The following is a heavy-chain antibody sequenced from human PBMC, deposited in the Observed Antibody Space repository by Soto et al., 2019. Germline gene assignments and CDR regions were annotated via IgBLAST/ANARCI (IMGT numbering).Heavy chain of an antibody. CDR2: ISSSRSTI. CDR1: GFTFSSYS. V-gene: IGHV3-48*01. CDR3: ARDCPGSSTTCYGNEWFDS. D-gene: IGHD2-2*01. Sequence: EVQLVESGGGLVQPGGSLRLCCAASGFTFSSYSMNWVRQAPGKGLEWVSYISSSRSTIYYADSVKGRFTISRDNAKNSLYLQMNSLRAEDTAVYYCARDCPGSSTTCYGNEWFDSSGQGTLVTVSS. J-gene: IGHJ5*01.